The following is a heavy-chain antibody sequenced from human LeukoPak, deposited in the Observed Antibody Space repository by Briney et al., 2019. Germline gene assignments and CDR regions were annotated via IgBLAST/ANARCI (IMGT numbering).Heavy chain of an antibody. CDR3: ARSSGWSRRFSGGDY. J-gene: IGHJ4*02. CDR1: GYTFTVYY. D-gene: IGHD6-19*01. Sequence: GASVKVSCKASGYTFTVYYMHWVRQAPGQGLEWMGRINPNSGGTNYSQKVQGKGTMTSDTSISRAYMELSRLRSDDTAVYYCARSSGWSRRFSGGDYWGQGPLVTVSS. CDR2: INPNSGGT. V-gene: IGHV1-2*06.